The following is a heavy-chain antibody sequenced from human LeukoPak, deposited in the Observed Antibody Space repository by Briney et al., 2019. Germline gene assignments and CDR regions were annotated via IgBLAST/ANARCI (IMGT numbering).Heavy chain of an antibody. CDR1: GGSISSGGYY. D-gene: IGHD3-22*01. V-gene: IGHV4-31*03. Sequence: PSQTLSLTCTVSGGSISSGGYYWSWIRQHPGKGLEWIGYIYYSGSTYYNPSLKSRVTISVDTSKNQFSLKLSSVTAADTAVYSCARVRLPNYSDSSGYDLYYFAYWGQGTLVTVSS. CDR3: ARVRLPNYSDSSGYDLYYFAY. CDR2: IYYSGST. J-gene: IGHJ4*02.